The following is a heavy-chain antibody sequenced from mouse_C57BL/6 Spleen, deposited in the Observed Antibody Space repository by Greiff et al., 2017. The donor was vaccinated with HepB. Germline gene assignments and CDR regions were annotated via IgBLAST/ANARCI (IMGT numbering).Heavy chain of an antibody. CDR2: ISSGSSTI. V-gene: IGHV5-17*01. CDR3: ARLRTGGFFDY. D-gene: IGHD1-1*01. CDR1: GFTFSDYG. Sequence: EVKLMESGGGLVKPGGSLKLSCAASGFTFSDYGMHWVRQAPEKGLEWVAYISSGSSTIYYADTVKGRFTISRDNAKNTLFLQMTSLRSEDTAMYYCARLRTGGFFDYWGQGTTLTVSS. J-gene: IGHJ2*01.